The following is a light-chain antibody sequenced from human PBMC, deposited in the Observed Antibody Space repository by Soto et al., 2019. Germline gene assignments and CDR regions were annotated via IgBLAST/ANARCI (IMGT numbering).Light chain of an antibody. Sequence: QSVLTQPPSASGTPGQRVTITCSGSSSNIGTNTVNWYHHLPGAAPKLLIYDNHKRPSGVPDRFSGSKSGTSASLAISGLQSEDEGIYSCATWDDTLNGIEFGGGTKLTVL. J-gene: IGLJ2*01. CDR2: DNH. CDR3: ATWDDTLNGIE. V-gene: IGLV1-44*01. CDR1: SSNIGTNT.